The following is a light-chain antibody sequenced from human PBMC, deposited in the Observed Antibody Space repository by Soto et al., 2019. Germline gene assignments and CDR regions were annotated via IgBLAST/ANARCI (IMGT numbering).Light chain of an antibody. CDR1: SSDVGGYNY. V-gene: IGLV2-14*01. J-gene: IGLJ1*01. CDR2: EVS. CDR3: SAYTSSSTSV. Sequence: QSALTQPASVSGSPGQSITISCTGTSSDVGGYNYVSWYQQHPGKAPKLMIYEVSTRPSGVSNRFSGSKSGTTASLTSSGLQAEYEADYYCSAYTSSSTSVFGTGTKLTVL.